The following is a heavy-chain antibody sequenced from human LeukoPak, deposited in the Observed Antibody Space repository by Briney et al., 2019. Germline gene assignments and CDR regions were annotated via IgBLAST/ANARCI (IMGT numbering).Heavy chain of an antibody. J-gene: IGHJ4*02. Sequence: SETLSLTCTVSGGSISSSYWSWIRQPPGKGLEWIASIYDSETTKYNPSLRSRATISSDTSKNQFSLKLSSVTAADTAVYYCARQAYSGGWYTAAYWGQGTLVTVSS. CDR3: ARQAYSGGWYTAAY. V-gene: IGHV4-59*08. CDR2: IYDSETT. CDR1: GGSISSSY. D-gene: IGHD6-19*01.